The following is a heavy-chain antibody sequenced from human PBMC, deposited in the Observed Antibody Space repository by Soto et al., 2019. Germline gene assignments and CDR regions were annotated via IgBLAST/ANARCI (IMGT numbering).Heavy chain of an antibody. V-gene: IGHV3-30*18. CDR3: VKERYAQLWLEDYGMDV. D-gene: IGHD5-18*01. J-gene: IGHJ6*02. Sequence: QVQLVESGGGVVQPGRSLRLSCAASGFTFSSYGMHWVRQAPGKGLEWVAVISYDGTDKYYADSVKGRFTISRDNSKYTLYLQMSSLGPEDTAVYYCVKERYAQLWLEDYGMDVWGQGTTVTV. CDR2: ISYDGTDK. CDR1: GFTFSSYG.